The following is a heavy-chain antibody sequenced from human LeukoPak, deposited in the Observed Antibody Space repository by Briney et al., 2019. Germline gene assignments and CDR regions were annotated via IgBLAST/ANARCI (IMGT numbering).Heavy chain of an antibody. CDR3: ARKLRSYSSSWYGYGMDV. J-gene: IGHJ6*02. D-gene: IGHD6-13*01. CDR2: INHSGST. Sequence: SETLSLTCAVYGGSFSGYYWSWIRQPPGKGLEWIGEINHSGSTNYNPSLKSRVTISVDTSKNQFSLKLSSVTAADTAVYYCARKLRSYSSSWYGYGMDVWGQGTTVTVSS. CDR1: GGSFSGYY. V-gene: IGHV4-34*01.